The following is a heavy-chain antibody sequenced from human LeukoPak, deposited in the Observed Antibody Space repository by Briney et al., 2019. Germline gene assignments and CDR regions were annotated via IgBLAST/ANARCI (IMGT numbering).Heavy chain of an antibody. D-gene: IGHD2-2*02. CDR1: GGTFSSYA. CDR2: IIPIFGTA. Sequence: GASVKVSCKASGGTFSSYAISWVRQAPGQGLEWMGGIIPIFGTANYAQKFQGRVTITADESTSTAYMELSSLRSEDTAVYYCARVLRYCSSTSCYTDYCYYMDVWGKGTTVTVSS. CDR3: ARVLRYCSSTSCYTDYCYYMDV. J-gene: IGHJ6*03. V-gene: IGHV1-69*13.